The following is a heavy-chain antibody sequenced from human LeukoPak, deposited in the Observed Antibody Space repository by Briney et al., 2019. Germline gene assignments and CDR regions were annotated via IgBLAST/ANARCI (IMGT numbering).Heavy chain of an antibody. V-gene: IGHV4-59*04. D-gene: IGHD6-13*01. Sequence: SGTLSLTCTVSGGSISSYYWSWIRQPPGKGLEWIGSIYHSGSTYYNPSLKSRVTISVDTSKNQFSLKLSSVPAADTAVYYCATIAAAVHYFDYWGQGTLVTVSS. CDR2: IYHSGST. J-gene: IGHJ4*02. CDR3: ATIAAAVHYFDY. CDR1: GGSISSYY.